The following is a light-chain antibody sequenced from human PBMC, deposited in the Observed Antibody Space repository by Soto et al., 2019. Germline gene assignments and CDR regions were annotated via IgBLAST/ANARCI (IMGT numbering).Light chain of an antibody. Sequence: DIQMPQSPSSLSASVGDRVTIACRASQSISSYVNWYQHKPGKAPKLLNYAASSLQSGVPSRFSGSGSGTDFILSISSLQPEDFANYYCQQSYSSLLTFGQGTKMEIK. CDR2: AAS. J-gene: IGKJ1*01. CDR1: QSISSY. CDR3: QQSYSSLLT. V-gene: IGKV1-39*01.